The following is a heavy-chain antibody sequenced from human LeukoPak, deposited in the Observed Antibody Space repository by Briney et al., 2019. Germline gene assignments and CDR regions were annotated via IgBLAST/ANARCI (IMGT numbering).Heavy chain of an antibody. J-gene: IGHJ4*02. Sequence: PSETLSLTCGVSGGSVINTNWWTWVRQPPGKGLEWIGEVHLDVRTNYNPSLESRLTMSVDVSENQVSLKLTSVTAADTAVYYCAREGGFYRPLDYSGQGTLVTVSS. CDR1: GGSVINTNW. CDR2: VHLDVRT. D-gene: IGHD3-3*01. CDR3: AREGGFYRPLDY. V-gene: IGHV4-4*02.